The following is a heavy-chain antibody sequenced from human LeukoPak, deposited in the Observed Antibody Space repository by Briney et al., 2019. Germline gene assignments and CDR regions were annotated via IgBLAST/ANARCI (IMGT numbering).Heavy chain of an antibody. J-gene: IGHJ5*02. D-gene: IGHD5-18*01. Sequence: ASVKVSCKASGGTFSSYAISWVRQAPGQGLEWMGWISAYNGNTNYAQKLQGRVTMTTDTSTSTAYMELRSLRSDDTAVYYCARRGYSYGYGWFDPWGQGTLVTVSS. CDR3: ARRGYSYGYGWFDP. V-gene: IGHV1-18*01. CDR1: GGTFSSYA. CDR2: ISAYNGNT.